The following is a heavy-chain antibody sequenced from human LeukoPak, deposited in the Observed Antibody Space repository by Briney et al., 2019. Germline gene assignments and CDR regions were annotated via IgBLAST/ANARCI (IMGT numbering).Heavy chain of an antibody. Sequence: PSETLSLTCTVSGGSISSSSYYWGWIRQPPGKGLEWIGSIYYSGSTYYNPSLKSRVTISVDTSKNQFSLKLSSVTAADTAVYYCARHLTSSSWYGGYYYYGMDVWGQGTTVTVSS. CDR2: IYYSGST. CDR3: ARHLTSSSWYGGYYYYGMDV. J-gene: IGHJ6*02. D-gene: IGHD6-13*01. V-gene: IGHV4-39*01. CDR1: GGSISSSSYY.